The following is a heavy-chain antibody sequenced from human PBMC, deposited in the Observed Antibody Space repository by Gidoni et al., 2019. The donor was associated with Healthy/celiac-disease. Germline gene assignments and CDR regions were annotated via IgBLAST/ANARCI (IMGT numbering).Heavy chain of an antibody. CDR3: ARQDIAYFDY. CDR2: IYYSGGT. Sequence: LQLQESGPGLVKPSETLSLTRPVSGGSIRSSSYYWGWFRQPPGKGLEWIGSIYYSGGTYYNPSLKSRVAISVVTSKIQFSLKLSSVADADTAVYYGARQDIAYFDYWGQGTLVTVSS. J-gene: IGHJ4*02. D-gene: IGHD5-12*01. V-gene: IGHV4-39*01. CDR1: GGSIRSSSYY.